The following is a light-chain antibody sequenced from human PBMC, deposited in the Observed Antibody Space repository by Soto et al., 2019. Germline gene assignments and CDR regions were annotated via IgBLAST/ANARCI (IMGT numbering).Light chain of an antibody. CDR2: GAS. CDR1: QSVSSSY. V-gene: IGKV3-20*01. Sequence: EIVLTQSPGTLSLSPGERATLSCRASQSVSSSYLAWYQQKPGQAPRLLIYGASSRATGIPDRFSGSGSGTDFTLTISRLEPEDFAVYYCQQYGSSTGALTFGGGTKVEIK. J-gene: IGKJ4*01. CDR3: QQYGSSTGALT.